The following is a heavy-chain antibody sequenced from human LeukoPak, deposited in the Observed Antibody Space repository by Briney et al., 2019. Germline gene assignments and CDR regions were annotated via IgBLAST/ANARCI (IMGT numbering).Heavy chain of an antibody. CDR1: GFTFSDYY. V-gene: IGHV4-34*01. J-gene: IGHJ5*02. CDR3: ARHGRGNYYYLPNRGNWFDP. D-gene: IGHD1-26*01. Sequence: GSLRLSCAASGFTFSDYYMSWIRQAPGKGLEWIGYIYYSGSTYYNPSLKSRVTISVDTSKNQFSLRLSSVTAADTAVYSCARHGRGNYYYLPNRGNWFDPWGQGTLVTVSS. CDR2: IYYSGST.